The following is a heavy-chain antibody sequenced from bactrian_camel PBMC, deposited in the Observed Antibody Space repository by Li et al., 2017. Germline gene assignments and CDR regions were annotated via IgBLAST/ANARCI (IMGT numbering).Heavy chain of an antibody. CDR2: IDSYGRI. CDR1: GYNYDTYC. J-gene: IGHJ6*01. V-gene: IGHV3S53*01. D-gene: IGHD2*01. CDR3: AADRRLTYCTGNYLANFGY. Sequence: HVQLVESGGGLVQPGRSLRLSCTASGYNYDTYCMGWFRQSPGKEREGVARIDSYGRIIYADSVKGRFTISKDNAKNTLYLQMNSLKPEDTAMYYCAADRRLTYCTGNYLANFGYWGQ.